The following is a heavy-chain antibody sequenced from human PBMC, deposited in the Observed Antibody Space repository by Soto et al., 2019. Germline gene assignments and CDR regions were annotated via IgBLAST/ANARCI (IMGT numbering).Heavy chain of an antibody. Sequence: SETLSLTCTVSGGSISSYYWSRIRQPPGKGLEWIGYIYYSGSTNYNPSLKSRVTISVDTSKNQFSLKLSSVTAADTAVYYCARDGYDILTGFENYYMDVWGKGTTVTVSS. V-gene: IGHV4-59*01. CDR1: GGSISSYY. J-gene: IGHJ6*03. D-gene: IGHD3-9*01. CDR3: ARDGYDILTGFENYYMDV. CDR2: IYYSGST.